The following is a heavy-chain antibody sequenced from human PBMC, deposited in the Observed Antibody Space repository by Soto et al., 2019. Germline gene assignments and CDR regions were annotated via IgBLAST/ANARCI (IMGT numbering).Heavy chain of an antibody. CDR2: ISSSSSTI. CDR1: GFTFSGYS. D-gene: IGHD5-12*01. CDR3: ARDHPRGYSGYGYYFDY. V-gene: IGHV3-48*02. J-gene: IGHJ4*02. Sequence: EVQLVESGGGLVQWGGSLRLSCAASGFTFSGYSVNWVRQAPGKGLEWVSYISSSSSTIYYTDSVKGRFTISRDNAKNSLYLQMNSLRDEDTAVYYCARDHPRGYSGYGYYFDYWGQGTLVTVSS.